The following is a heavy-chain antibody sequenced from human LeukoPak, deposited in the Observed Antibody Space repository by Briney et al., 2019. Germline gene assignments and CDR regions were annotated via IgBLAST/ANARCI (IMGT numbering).Heavy chain of an antibody. Sequence: GGSLRLSCGASGFTFSSYSMNWVRQAPGKGLEWVSSISSSSSYIYYADSVKGRFTISRDNAKNSLYLQMNSLRAEDTAVYYCARDSLGYCSSTSCHSDYWGQGTLVTVSS. V-gene: IGHV3-21*01. CDR1: GFTFSSYS. D-gene: IGHD2-2*01. CDR3: ARDSLGYCSSTSCHSDY. CDR2: ISSSSSYI. J-gene: IGHJ4*02.